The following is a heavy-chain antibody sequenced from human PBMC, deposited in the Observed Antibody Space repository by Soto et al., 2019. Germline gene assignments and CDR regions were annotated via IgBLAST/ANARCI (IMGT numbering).Heavy chain of an antibody. CDR2: INAGNGNT. CDR3: ARSRRAAAGTPYYYYYYMDV. CDR1: GYTFTSYA. Sequence: QVQLVQSGAEVKKPGASVKVSCKASGYTFTSYAMHWVRQAPGQRLEWMGWINAGNGNTKYSQKFQGRVTITRDTSASTAYMELSSLRSEDTAVYYCARSRRAAAGTPYYYYYYMDVWGKGTTVTVSS. D-gene: IGHD6-13*01. V-gene: IGHV1-3*01. J-gene: IGHJ6*03.